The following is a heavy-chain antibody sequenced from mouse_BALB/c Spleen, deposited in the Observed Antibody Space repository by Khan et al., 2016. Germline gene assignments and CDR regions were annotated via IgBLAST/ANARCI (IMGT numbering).Heavy chain of an antibody. V-gene: IGHV2-6-7*01. Sequence: QVQLKQSGPGLVAPSQSLSITCTVSGFSLTGYGVNWVRQPPGKGLEWLGLIWGDGTTDSNSALKSRLSISKDNSKSQVFLKMNSRQTDDTARYXCARDRGVNYWYFDVWGAGTTVTVSS. D-gene: IGHD3-1*01. CDR1: GFSLTGYG. J-gene: IGHJ1*01. CDR2: IWGDGTT. CDR3: ARDRGVNYWYFDV.